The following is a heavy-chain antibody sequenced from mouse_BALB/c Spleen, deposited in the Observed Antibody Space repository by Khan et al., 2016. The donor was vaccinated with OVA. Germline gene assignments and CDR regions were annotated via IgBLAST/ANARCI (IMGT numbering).Heavy chain of an antibody. CDR2: ISSGGSYT. Sequence: EVQLLETGGDLVKPGGSLKLSCAASGFTFSSYGMSWVRQTPDKRLEWVAAISSGGSYTYYPDSLKGRFTISRDNAKNTLYLQMSSLKSEDTAMYYGARQPGYYDGSAMDYWGQGTSVTVSS. V-gene: IGHV5-6*01. CDR3: ARQPGYYDGSAMDY. CDR1: GFTFSSYG. D-gene: IGHD2-3*01. J-gene: IGHJ4*01.